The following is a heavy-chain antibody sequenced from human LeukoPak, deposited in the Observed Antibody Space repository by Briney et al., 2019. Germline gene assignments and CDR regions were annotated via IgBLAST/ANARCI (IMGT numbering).Heavy chain of an antibody. V-gene: IGHV3-7*01. Sequence: PGGSLRLSCAASGFTFSSYWMSWVRQAPGKGLEWVANIKQDGSEKYYVDSVKGRFTISRDNAKNSLYLQMNSLRAEDTAVYYCARVDWGDFGVVSTRGAFDIWGQGAMVTVSS. D-gene: IGHD3-3*01. CDR1: GFTFSSYW. CDR2: IKQDGSEK. J-gene: IGHJ3*02. CDR3: ARVDWGDFGVVSTRGAFDI.